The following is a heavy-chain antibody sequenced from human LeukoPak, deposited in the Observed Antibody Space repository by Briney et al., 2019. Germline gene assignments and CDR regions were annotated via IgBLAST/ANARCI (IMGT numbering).Heavy chain of an antibody. J-gene: IGHJ4*02. V-gene: IGHV3-23*01. CDR1: GLTFGDYA. D-gene: IGHD3-3*01. CDR3: ARDFRYYDFWSGYLDY. Sequence: GGSLRLSCAASGLTFGDYAMSWVRQAPGKGLEWVSTISSSGRDTYYADSVKGRFTISRDNSKNTLYLQMNSLRAEDTAVYYCARDFRYYDFWSGYLDYWGQGTLVTVSS. CDR2: ISSSGRDT.